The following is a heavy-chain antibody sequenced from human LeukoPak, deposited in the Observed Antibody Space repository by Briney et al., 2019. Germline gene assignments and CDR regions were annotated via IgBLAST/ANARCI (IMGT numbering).Heavy chain of an antibody. Sequence: GGSLRLSCAASGFTVSSNYMSWVRQAPGKGLEWVSVIYSGGSTYYADSVKGRFTISRDNSKNTLYLQMNSLRAEDTAVYYCAKDEAPHYYDSSGSLGVFDYWGQGTLVTVSS. CDR2: IYSGGST. CDR3: AKDEAPHYYDSSGSLGVFDY. CDR1: GFTVSSNY. D-gene: IGHD3-22*01. J-gene: IGHJ4*02. V-gene: IGHV3-53*01.